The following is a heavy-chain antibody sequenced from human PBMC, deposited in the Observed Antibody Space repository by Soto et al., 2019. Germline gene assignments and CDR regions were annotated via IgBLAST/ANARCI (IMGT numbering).Heavy chain of an antibody. Sequence: GGSLRLSCAASGFTFSSYSMNWVRQAPGKGLEGVSSIISSISYIYYAGSVKGRFTISRDNAKNSLYLQMNSLRAEDTAVYYCARDSPYYDILTGSTYFDYWGQGTLVTVSS. CDR1: GFTFSSYS. CDR2: IISSISYI. CDR3: ARDSPYYDILTGSTYFDY. D-gene: IGHD3-9*01. J-gene: IGHJ4*02. V-gene: IGHV3-21*01.